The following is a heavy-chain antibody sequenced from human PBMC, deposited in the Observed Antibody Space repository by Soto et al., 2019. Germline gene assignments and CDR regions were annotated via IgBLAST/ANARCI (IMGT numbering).Heavy chain of an antibody. CDR3: ARGTKIYSGYYSLDV. V-gene: IGHV3-33*01. J-gene: IGHJ6*04. CDR1: GFTFSDYG. D-gene: IGHD1-26*01. CDR2: IWYGGTDK. Sequence: QVQLVESGGCVVQPGRSLRLSCAASGFTFSDYGMHWVRQAPGKGLEWVSFIWYGGTDKYYADSVKGRLNISRDNSKNTLYPQMNSLRAEDTAVYYCARGTKIYSGYYSLDVWGKG.